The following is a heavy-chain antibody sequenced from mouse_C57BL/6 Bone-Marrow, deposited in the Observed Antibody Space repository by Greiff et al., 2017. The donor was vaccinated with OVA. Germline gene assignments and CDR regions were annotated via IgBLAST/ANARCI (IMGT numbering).Heavy chain of an antibody. CDR2: IYPGSGST. V-gene: IGHV1-55*01. Sequence: QVQLQQPGAELVKPGASVKMSCKASGYTFTSYWITWVKQRPGQGLEWIGDIYPGSGSTNYNEKFKSKATLPVDTSSSTAYMQLSSLTSEDSAVYYCARKNLGLGRAFDYWGQGTTLTVSS. D-gene: IGHD4-1*01. CDR1: GYTFTSYW. J-gene: IGHJ2*01. CDR3: ARKNLGLGRAFDY.